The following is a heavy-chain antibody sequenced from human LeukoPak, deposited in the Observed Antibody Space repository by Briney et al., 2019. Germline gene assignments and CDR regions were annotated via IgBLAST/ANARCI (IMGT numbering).Heavy chain of an antibody. CDR3: AHRLRGERFDSTGYHRRFDY. V-gene: IGHV2-5*01. CDR2: IYWNDDK. Sequence: SGPTLVKPTQTLTLTCSFSGFSLSAIGVGVGWIRQPPGKALEWLALIYWNDDKRYTSSLESRLAIMKDTSKNQVVLTMTKMDPVDTATYYCAHRLRGERFDSTGYHRRFDYWGQGILVTVSS. CDR1: GFSLSAIGVG. D-gene: IGHD3-22*01. J-gene: IGHJ4*02.